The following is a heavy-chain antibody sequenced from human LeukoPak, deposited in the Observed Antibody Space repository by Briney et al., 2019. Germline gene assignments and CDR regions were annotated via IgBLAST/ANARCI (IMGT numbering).Heavy chain of an antibody. CDR3: AGEPPYYDILTGYSLPQYFQH. Sequence: PSETLSLTCTVSGGSISSYYWSWIRQPPGKGLEWIGYIYYSGSTNYNPSLKSRVTISVDTSKNQFSLKLSSVTAADTAVYYCAGEPPYYDILTGYSLPQYFQHWGQGTLVTVSS. J-gene: IGHJ1*01. CDR2: IYYSGST. CDR1: GGSISSYY. V-gene: IGHV4-59*01. D-gene: IGHD3-9*01.